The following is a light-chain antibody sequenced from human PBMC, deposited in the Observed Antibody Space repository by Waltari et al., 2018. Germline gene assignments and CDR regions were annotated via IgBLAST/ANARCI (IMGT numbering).Light chain of an antibody. Sequence: EIMLTQSPGTLSLSPGERATLSCRASQSISRYLAWYQQKPGQAPRLLIYDASSRATGIPNRFSGSGSGTDFGLTISRLEPEDFAVYYCQKYGSLRATFGQGTKVEIK. CDR3: QKYGSLRAT. CDR1: QSISRY. V-gene: IGKV3-20*01. J-gene: IGKJ1*01. CDR2: DAS.